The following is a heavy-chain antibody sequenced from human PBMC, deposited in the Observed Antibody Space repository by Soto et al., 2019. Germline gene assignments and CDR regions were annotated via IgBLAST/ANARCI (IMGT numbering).Heavy chain of an antibody. CDR2: INAGNGNT. D-gene: IGHD3-3*01. CDR1: GYTFTSYA. J-gene: IGHJ5*02. CDR3: ARALYYDFWSGSWFDP. V-gene: IGHV1-3*01. Sequence: RASVKVSCKASGYTFTSYAMHWVRQAPGQRLEWMGWINAGNGNTKYSQKFQGRVTITRDTSASTAYMELSSLRSEDTAVYYCARALYYDFWSGSWFDPWGQGTLVTVSS.